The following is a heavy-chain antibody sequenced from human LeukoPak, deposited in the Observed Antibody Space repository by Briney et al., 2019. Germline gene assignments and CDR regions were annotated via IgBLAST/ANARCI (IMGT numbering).Heavy chain of an antibody. CDR2: IRYDGSNK. J-gene: IGHJ3*02. D-gene: IGHD6-6*01. V-gene: IGHV3-30*02. CDR3: AKGCRGPDIIAALSVCAFDI. CDR1: GFTFSSYG. Sequence: GGSLRLSCAASGFTFSSYGMHWVRPPPGKGLEWVAFIRYDGSNKYYADSVKGRFTISRDNSKNTLYLQMNSLRAEDTAVYYCAKGCRGPDIIAALSVCAFDIWGQGTMVTVSS.